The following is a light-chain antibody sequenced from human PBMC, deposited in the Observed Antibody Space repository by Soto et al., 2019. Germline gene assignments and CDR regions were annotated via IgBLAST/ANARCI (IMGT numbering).Light chain of an antibody. CDR1: QIISSW. CDR2: DAS. Sequence: DIQMTQSPSSLSGSVGDRVSITCRASQIISSWLAWYQQKPGKAPKLLIYDASSLESGVPSRFSGSGSGTEFTLTISSLQPDDFATYYCQQYSSSFEWTFGQGTKVDI. CDR3: QQYSSSFEWT. V-gene: IGKV1-5*01. J-gene: IGKJ1*01.